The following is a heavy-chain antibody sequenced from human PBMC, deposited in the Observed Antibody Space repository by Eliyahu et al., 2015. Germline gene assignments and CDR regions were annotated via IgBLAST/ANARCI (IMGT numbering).Heavy chain of an antibody. D-gene: IGHD5-12*01. Sequence: QVQLQESGPGLVKPSETLSLTCTVSGGSISSYYWSWIRQPAGKGLEWIGRIYTSGSTNYNPSLKSRVTMSVDTSKNQFSLKLSSVTAADTAVYYCARDFVRYSGFDYYMDVWGKGTTVTVSS. CDR2: IYTSGST. CDR1: GGSISSYY. V-gene: IGHV4-4*07. J-gene: IGHJ6*03. CDR3: ARDFVRYSGFDYYMDV.